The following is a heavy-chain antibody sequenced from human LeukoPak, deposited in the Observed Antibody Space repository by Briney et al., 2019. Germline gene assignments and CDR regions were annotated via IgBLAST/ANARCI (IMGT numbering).Heavy chain of an antibody. Sequence: GSLRLSCAASGFTFDDYGMSWVRQAPGKGLEWIGYIYTSGSTNYNPSLKSRVTISVDTSKNQFSQKLSSVTAADTAVYYCARFSYYYYYMDVWGKGTTVTVSS. CDR3: ARFSYYYYYMDV. V-gene: IGHV4-4*09. CDR1: GFTFDDYG. J-gene: IGHJ6*03. CDR2: IYTSGST.